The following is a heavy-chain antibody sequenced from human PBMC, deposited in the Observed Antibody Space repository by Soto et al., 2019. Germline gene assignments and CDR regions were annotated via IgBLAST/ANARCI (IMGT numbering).Heavy chain of an antibody. Sequence: GGSLRLSCAASGFTFSGYRMHWVRQAPGKGLVWVSRINSDGSSTDYADSVRGRSTISRDNAKNTLHLQMDSLRAEDTAVYYCARTNYHFDLWGQGTPVTVSS. D-gene: IGHD3-10*01. CDR1: GFTFSGYR. CDR3: ARTNYHFDL. CDR2: INSDGSST. J-gene: IGHJ4*02. V-gene: IGHV3-74*01.